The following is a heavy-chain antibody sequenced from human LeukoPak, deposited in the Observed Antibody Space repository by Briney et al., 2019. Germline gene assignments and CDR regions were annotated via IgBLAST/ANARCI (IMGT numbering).Heavy chain of an antibody. CDR3: VKDPRDTYGTNWFVS. V-gene: IGHV3-23*01. J-gene: IGHJ5*01. Sequence: GGSLRLSCVASGFSFGNYAMSCVRQAPGKGLQWVSQISGAGGATWYAGFARDRFTISRDNSKKTLYLQMSGLRVEDTAMYYCVKDPRDTYGTNWFVSWGQGTLLIVSS. CDR2: ISGAGGAT. CDR1: GFSFGNYA. D-gene: IGHD2-21*01.